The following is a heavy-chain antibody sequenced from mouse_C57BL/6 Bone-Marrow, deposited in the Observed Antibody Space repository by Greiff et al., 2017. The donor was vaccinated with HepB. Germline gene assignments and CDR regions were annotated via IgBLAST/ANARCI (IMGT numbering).Heavy chain of an antibody. CDR1: GYTFTEYT. CDR3: ARHGAPRYYGNYSYYFDY. D-gene: IGHD2-1*01. CDR2: IYPGSGSI. Sequence: QVQLQQSGAELVKPGASVKLSCKASGYTFTEYTIHWVKQRSGQGLEWIGWIYPGSGSIKYNEKFKDKATLTADKSSSTVYMELSRLTSEDSAVYFCARHGAPRYYGNYSYYFDYWGQGTTLTVSS. V-gene: IGHV1-62-2*01. J-gene: IGHJ2*01.